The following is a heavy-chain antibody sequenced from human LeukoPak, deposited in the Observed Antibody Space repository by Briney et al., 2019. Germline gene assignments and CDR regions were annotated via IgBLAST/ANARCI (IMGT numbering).Heavy chain of an antibody. CDR2: IYTSGST. V-gene: IGHV4-61*02. Sequence: SETLSLTCTVSGGSISSGSYYWSWIRQPAGKGLEWIGRIYTSGSTNYNPSLKSRVTISVDTSENQFSLKLSSVTAADTAVYYCARRTYFYDSSGYYFDYWGQGTLVTVSS. D-gene: IGHD3-22*01. CDR3: ARRTYFYDSSGYYFDY. J-gene: IGHJ4*02. CDR1: GGSISSGSYY.